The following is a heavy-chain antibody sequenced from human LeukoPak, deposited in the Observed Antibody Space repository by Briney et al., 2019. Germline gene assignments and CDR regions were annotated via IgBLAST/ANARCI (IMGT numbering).Heavy chain of an antibody. Sequence: SVKVSCKASGGTFSSYAISWVRQAPGQGLEWMGRIIPILGIANYAQKFQGRVTITADESTSTAYMELSSLRSEDTAVYYCARDLGYCSGGSCFSYGMDVWGQGTTVTVSS. CDR3: ARDLGYCSGGSCFSYGMDV. CDR2: IIPILGIA. D-gene: IGHD2-15*01. V-gene: IGHV1-69*04. CDR1: GGTFSSYA. J-gene: IGHJ6*02.